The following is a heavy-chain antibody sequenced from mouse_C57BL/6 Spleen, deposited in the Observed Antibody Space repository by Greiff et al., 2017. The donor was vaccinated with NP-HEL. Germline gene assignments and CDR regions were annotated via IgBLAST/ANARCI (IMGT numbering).Heavy chain of an antibody. J-gene: IGHJ4*01. V-gene: IGHV1-72*01. CDR1: GYTFTSYW. CDR3: ARGETAQAFYAMDY. D-gene: IGHD3-2*02. Sequence: QVQLQQPGAELVKPGASVKLSCKASGYTFTSYWMHWVKQRPGRGLEWIGRIAPNSGGTKYNEKFKSKATLTVDKPSSTASMQLSSLTSEDSAVYYCARGETAQAFYAMDYWGQGPSVTVSS. CDR2: IAPNSGGT.